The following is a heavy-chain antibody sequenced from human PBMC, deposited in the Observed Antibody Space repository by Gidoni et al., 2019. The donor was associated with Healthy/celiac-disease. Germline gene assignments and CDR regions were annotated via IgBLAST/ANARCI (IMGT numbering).Heavy chain of an antibody. V-gene: IGHV3-23*01. Sequence: EVQLLESGGGLVQPGGSLRLSFSASGFTFSSYAMSWVRQAPGKGVEWVSAISGSGGSTYYADSVKGRFTISRDNSKNTLYLQMNSLRAEDTAVYYCAKDGVIAAAGTLLHWGQGTLVTVSS. CDR2: ISGSGGST. D-gene: IGHD6-13*01. CDR1: GFTFSSYA. CDR3: AKDGVIAAAGTLLH. J-gene: IGHJ4*02.